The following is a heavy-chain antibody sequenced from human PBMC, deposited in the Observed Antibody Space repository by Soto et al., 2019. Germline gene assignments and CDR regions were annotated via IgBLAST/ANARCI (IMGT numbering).Heavy chain of an antibody. CDR3: ARLEAIRYGDYVMTVEY. J-gene: IGHJ4*02. CDR2: IYYSGST. V-gene: IGHV4-39*01. Sequence: SETLSLTCTVSGGSISSSSYYWGWIRQPPGKGLEWIGSIYYSGSTYYNPSLKSRVTISVDTSKNQFSLKLSSVTAADTAVYYCARLEAIRYGDYVMTVEYWGQATLVTVSS. D-gene: IGHD4-17*01. CDR1: GGSISSSSYY.